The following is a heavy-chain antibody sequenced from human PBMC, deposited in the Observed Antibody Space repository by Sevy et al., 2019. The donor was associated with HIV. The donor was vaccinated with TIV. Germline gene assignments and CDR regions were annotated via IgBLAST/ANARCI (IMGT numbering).Heavy chain of an antibody. CDR1: GGSISSYY. J-gene: IGHJ5*02. V-gene: IGHV4-59*01. CDR3: ARVAGIAAADNWFDP. D-gene: IGHD6-13*01. Sequence: SETLSLTCTVSGGSISSYYWSWIRQPPGKGLEWIGYIYYSGSTNYNPSLKSRVTISVDTSKNQFSLKLSSVTAADTAVYYCARVAGIAAADNWFDPWGQRTLVTVSS. CDR2: IYYSGST.